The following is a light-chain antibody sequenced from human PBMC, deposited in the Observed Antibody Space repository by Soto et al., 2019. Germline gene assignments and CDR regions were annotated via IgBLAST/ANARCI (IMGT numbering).Light chain of an antibody. V-gene: IGLV2-23*01. CDR2: EGT. Sequence: QSALPQPASVSGSPGQSITISCTGTSSDVGSHSRVSWYQQHPGKAPKLMIYEGTKRPSGVSNRFSGSKSDNTASLTISGLQAEDEADYYCCSYAVSKVFGTGTKLTVL. CDR1: SSDVGSHSR. J-gene: IGLJ1*01. CDR3: CSYAVSKV.